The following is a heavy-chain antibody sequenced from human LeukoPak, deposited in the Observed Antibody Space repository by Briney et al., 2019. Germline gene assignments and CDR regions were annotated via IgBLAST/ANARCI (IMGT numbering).Heavy chain of an antibody. D-gene: IGHD6-6*01. Sequence: ASVNVSYKASGGTFSSYAISWVRQAPRQGLEWMGGVIPIFCIAHYAQMFQGRVTITADKSTSTAYMELSRMRSDDTVLYYCARSEMSRAARSYYFDYWGQGTLVTVSS. J-gene: IGHJ4*02. CDR1: GGTFSSYA. CDR3: ARSEMSRAARSYYFDY. CDR2: VIPIFCIA. V-gene: IGHV1-69*17.